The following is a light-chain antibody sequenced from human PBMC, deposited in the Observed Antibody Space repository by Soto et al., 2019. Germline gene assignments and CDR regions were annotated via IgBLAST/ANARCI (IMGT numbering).Light chain of an antibody. CDR3: MQGTHMPPT. V-gene: IGKV2-30*01. CDR1: QSLVSADGNTY. CDR2: KVS. J-gene: IGKJ2*01. Sequence: DVVVTQSPLSLPVTLGQPASISCRSSQSLVSADGNTYFDWYQQRPGHAPRRLIYKVSNRASGVPARFSGSGSGTDFTLKISRVEADDLGVYYYMQGTHMPPTFGQGTKLEIK.